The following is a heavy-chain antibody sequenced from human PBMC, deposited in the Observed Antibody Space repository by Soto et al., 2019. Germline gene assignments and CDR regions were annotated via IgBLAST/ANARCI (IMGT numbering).Heavy chain of an antibody. Sequence: SETLSLTCTVSGGSISSYYWIWIRQPPGKGLEWIGYIYYSGSTNYNPSLKSRVTISVDTSKNQFSLKLSSVTAADTAVYYCARDIRREAFDIWGQGTMVTVSS. CDR3: ARDIRREAFDI. CDR1: GGSISSYY. D-gene: IGHD3-3*02. CDR2: IYYSGST. V-gene: IGHV4-59*01. J-gene: IGHJ3*02.